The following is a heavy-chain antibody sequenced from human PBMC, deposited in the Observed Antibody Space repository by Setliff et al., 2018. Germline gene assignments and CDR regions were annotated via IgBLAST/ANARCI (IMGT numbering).Heavy chain of an antibody. CDR3: VREGVDTRSSTDYRYYMDV. J-gene: IGHJ6*03. CDR1: GDSFNNYA. D-gene: IGHD5-18*01. Sequence: SVKVSCKASGDSFNNYAISWVRQAPGQGLEWMGGIIPMFGTPAYAQKFQDRVTITTDESTSTAFMQLSSLRSEDTAVYYCVREGVDTRSSTDYRYYMDVWGKGTTVTVSS. V-gene: IGHV1-69*05. CDR2: IIPMFGTP.